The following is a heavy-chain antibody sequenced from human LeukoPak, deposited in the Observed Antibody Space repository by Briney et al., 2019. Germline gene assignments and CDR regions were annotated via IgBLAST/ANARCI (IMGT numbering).Heavy chain of an antibody. CDR2: INPYNGDT. CDR1: GYTLSDYF. V-gene: IGHV1-2*02. D-gene: IGHD3-16*01. CDR3: ARVIAGGVIWAY. J-gene: IGHJ4*02. Sequence: ASVKVSCKASGYTLSDYFMHWVRQAPGQGLEWMGWINPYNGDTQYTHNLQGRVTLTSDTSINTAYMGLTRLRSDDTAVYFCARVIAGGVIWAYWGQGTLVTVSS.